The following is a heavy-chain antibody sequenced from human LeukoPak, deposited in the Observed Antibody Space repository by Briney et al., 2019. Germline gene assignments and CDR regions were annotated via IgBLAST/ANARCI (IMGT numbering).Heavy chain of an antibody. CDR3: ATLSTTGTTNPADY. D-gene: IGHD1-1*01. V-gene: IGHV1-24*01. CDR2: LDPEDGET. Sequence: ASVKVSCKVSGYTLTELSMHWVRQAPGKGLEWMGGLDPEDGETIYAQKFQGRVTMTEDTSTDTAYMELSSLRSEDTAVYYCATLSTTGTTNPADYWGQGTLVTVSS. J-gene: IGHJ4*02. CDR1: GYTLTELS.